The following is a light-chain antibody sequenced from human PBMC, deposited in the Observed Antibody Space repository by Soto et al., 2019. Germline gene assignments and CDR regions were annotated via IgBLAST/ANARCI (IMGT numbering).Light chain of an antibody. J-gene: IGLJ2*01. CDR1: SSNIGAGYD. Sequence: QAVLTQPPSVSGAPGQRVTIPCTGSSSNIGAGYDVHWYQHLPGIAPKLLIYGNNNRPSGVPDRFAGSKSGTSASLAITGLQAEDEAHYHCQSYDSSVSGVVFGGGAKVTVL. CDR2: GNN. CDR3: QSYDSSVSGVV. V-gene: IGLV1-40*01.